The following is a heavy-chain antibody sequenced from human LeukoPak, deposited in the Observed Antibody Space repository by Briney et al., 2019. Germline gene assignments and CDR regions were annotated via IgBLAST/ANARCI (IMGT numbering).Heavy chain of an antibody. V-gene: IGHV3-48*03. Sequence: PGGSLRLSCAASGFTFSTYEMNWVRQAPGKGLEWISYISESGGVAESAISVEGRFTISRDNADNSLFLQMDSLRAEDTAVYYCARERRGGQWQDFDLWGQGTRVNVSS. J-gene: IGHJ4*02. CDR2: ISESGGVA. CDR1: GFTFSTYE. CDR3: ARERRGGQWQDFDL. D-gene: IGHD6-19*01.